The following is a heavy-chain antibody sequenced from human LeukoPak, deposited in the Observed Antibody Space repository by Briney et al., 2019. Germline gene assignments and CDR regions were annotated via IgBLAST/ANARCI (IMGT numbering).Heavy chain of an antibody. D-gene: IGHD3-16*01. CDR2: ITSDGSST. Sequence: GGSLRLSCAASGFTFSNYWMHWVRQAPGEGLVWVSRITSDGSSTSHADSVKGRFTISRDSAKNTLYLQMNSLRAEDTAVYYCARDYAVGESFDIWGQGTLVTVSS. J-gene: IGHJ3*02. V-gene: IGHV3-74*01. CDR3: ARDYAVGESFDI. CDR1: GFTFSNYW.